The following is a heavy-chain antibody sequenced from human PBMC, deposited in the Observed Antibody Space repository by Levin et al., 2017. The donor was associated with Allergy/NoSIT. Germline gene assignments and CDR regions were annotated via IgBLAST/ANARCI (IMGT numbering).Heavy chain of an antibody. CDR1: GFTFSSYG. D-gene: IGHD2-21*02. V-gene: IGHV3-33*01. Sequence: GESLKISCAASGFTFSSYGMHWVRQAPGKGLEWVAVIWYDGSNKYYADSVKGRFTISRDNSKNTLYLQMNSLRAEDTAVYYCARFEPATAIHAFDIWGQGTMVTVSS. CDR3: ARFEPATAIHAFDI. CDR2: IWYDGSNK. J-gene: IGHJ3*02.